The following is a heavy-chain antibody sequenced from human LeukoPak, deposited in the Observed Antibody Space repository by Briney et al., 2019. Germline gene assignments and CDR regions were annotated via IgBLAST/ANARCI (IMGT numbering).Heavy chain of an antibody. D-gene: IGHD6-19*01. Sequence: GGSLRLSCAASGFTFSSYSMNWVRQAPGKGLEWVSSISSSSSSIYYADSVKGRFTISRDNAKNSLYLQMNSLRAEDTAVYYCARDRVTRSSGWYRTGDWGQGTLVTVSS. CDR1: GFTFSSYS. CDR3: ARDRVTRSSGWYRTGD. J-gene: IGHJ4*02. CDR2: ISSSSSSI. V-gene: IGHV3-21*01.